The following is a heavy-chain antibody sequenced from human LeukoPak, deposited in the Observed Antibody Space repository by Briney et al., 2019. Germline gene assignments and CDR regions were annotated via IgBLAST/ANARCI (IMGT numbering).Heavy chain of an antibody. D-gene: IGHD4-17*01. V-gene: IGHV3-74*01. CDR3: ARGGDYKNDY. CDR2: INGAGSSI. J-gene: IGHJ4*02. Sequence: GGSLGLSCAASGFTFSSYWMHWVRQTPGKGLVWVSRINGAGSSISYADSVKGRVTISRGNAKNTLYLQMNNLRAEDTAVYYCARGGDYKNDYWGQGTLVTVSS. CDR1: GFTFSSYW.